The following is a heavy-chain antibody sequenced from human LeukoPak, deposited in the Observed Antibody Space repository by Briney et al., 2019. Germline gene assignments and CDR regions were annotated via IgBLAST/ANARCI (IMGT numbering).Heavy chain of an antibody. D-gene: IGHD1-1*01. Sequence: HAGGSLRLSCAASGFTFSSYTMNWVRQAPGKGLEWVSLISWDGGTTYYADSVKGRFTISRDNSKNSLCLQMNSLRTEDTALYYCAKDRLWNEGGLFDYWGQGTLVTVSS. J-gene: IGHJ4*02. V-gene: IGHV3-43*01. CDR2: ISWDGGTT. CDR3: AKDRLWNEGGLFDY. CDR1: GFTFSSYT.